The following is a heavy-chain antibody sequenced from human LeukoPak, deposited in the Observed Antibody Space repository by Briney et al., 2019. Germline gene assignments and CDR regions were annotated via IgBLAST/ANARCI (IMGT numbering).Heavy chain of an antibody. CDR3: ATGAISAFDI. D-gene: IGHD1-14*01. J-gene: IGHJ3*02. Sequence: GGSLRLSCEASQFTFSGYWMHWVRQAPGKGLEWVSHVHSDGITTSYADSVKGRFTISRDNAKKTLYLQMNSLRVKDTAVYYCATGAISAFDIWGQGTMVTVSS. V-gene: IGHV3-74*01. CDR2: VHSDGITT. CDR1: QFTFSGYW.